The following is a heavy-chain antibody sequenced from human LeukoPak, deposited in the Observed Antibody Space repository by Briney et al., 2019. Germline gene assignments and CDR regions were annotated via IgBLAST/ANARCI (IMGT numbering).Heavy chain of an antibody. CDR2: IYTSGST. V-gene: IGHV4-4*07. CDR1: GDSISSYY. J-gene: IGHJ2*01. D-gene: IGHD5-24*01. Sequence: PSETLSLTCTVSGDSISSYYWSWIRQPAGKGLEWIGRIYTSGSTNHNPSLKSRVTISVDKSKNQFSLKLSSVTAADTAVYYCARDVAGRDGSLRYFDVWGRGTLVTVSS. CDR3: ARDVAGRDGSLRYFDV.